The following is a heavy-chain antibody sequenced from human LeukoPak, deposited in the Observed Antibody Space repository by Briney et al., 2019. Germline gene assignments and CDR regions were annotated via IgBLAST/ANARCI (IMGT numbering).Heavy chain of an antibody. J-gene: IGHJ4*02. CDR2: INAGNGNT. Sequence: GASVKVSCKASGYTFTSYAMHWVRQAPGQRLEWMGWINAGNGNTKYSQRFQGRVTITRDTSASTAYMVMSSLRPEDTAVYYCASELWELLDYWGQGTLVTVSA. V-gene: IGHV1-3*01. CDR3: ASELWELLDY. D-gene: IGHD4-23*01. CDR1: GYTFTSYA.